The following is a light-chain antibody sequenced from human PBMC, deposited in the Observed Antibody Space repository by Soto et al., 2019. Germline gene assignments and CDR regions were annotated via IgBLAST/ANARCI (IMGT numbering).Light chain of an antibody. J-gene: IGLJ2*01. V-gene: IGLV1-40*01. Sequence: QAVVTQPPSVSGAPGQRVTISCTGSSSNIGAGYDVHWYQQLPGTAPKLLIYGNSNRPSGVPDRFSGSKSGTSASLAITGLQAEDEADYYYQSYDTYVVFGGGTKLTVL. CDR3: QSYDTYVV. CDR2: GNS. CDR1: SSNIGAGYD.